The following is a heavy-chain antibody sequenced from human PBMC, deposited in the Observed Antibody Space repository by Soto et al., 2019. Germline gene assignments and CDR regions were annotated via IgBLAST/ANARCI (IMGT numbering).Heavy chain of an antibody. CDR3: AKTPYIVATMQVIDY. CDR1: GFPFRSYA. V-gene: IGHV3-23*01. J-gene: IGHJ4*02. D-gene: IGHD5-12*01. Sequence: GGSLGLSCAASGFPFRSYAMSWVRPAPGKGLEWVSAIRGSGGSTYYADSVKGRFTISRDNSKNTLYLQMNSLRAEDTAVYYCAKTPYIVATMQVIDYWGQGTLVTVSS. CDR2: IRGSGGST.